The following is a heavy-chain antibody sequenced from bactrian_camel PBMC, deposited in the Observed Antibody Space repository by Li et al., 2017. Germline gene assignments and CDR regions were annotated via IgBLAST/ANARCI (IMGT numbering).Heavy chain of an antibody. J-gene: IGHJ6*01. V-gene: IGHV3S53*01. CDR1: GYTSRHNC. D-gene: IGHD2*01. CDR3: AAERGGCWDKVDGSGRMFRY. CDR2: IAIGGNNTI. Sequence: HVQLVESGGGSVQAGGSLTLSCAASGYTSRHNCVGWFRQAPGKEREGLAAIAIGGNNTIYVADSVKGRFTISQDNAKNTVNLQMSSLKPEDTAMYYCAAERGGCWDKVDGSGRMFRYWGQGTQVTVS.